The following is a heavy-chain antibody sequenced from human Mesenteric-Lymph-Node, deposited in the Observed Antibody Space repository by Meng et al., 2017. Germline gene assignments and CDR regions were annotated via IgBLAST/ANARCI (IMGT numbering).Heavy chain of an antibody. CDR1: GGTFSSYA. V-gene: IGHV1-8*02. D-gene: IGHD6-19*01. J-gene: IGHJ1*01. Sequence: ASVKVSCKASGGTFSSYAISWVRQAPGQGLEWMGIINPSGGSTSYAQKFQGRVTMTRNTSISTAYMEVSSLRSDDTAVYYCARGIRDSSGREYFQHWGQGTRVTVSS. CDR2: INPSGGST. CDR3: ARGIRDSSGREYFQH.